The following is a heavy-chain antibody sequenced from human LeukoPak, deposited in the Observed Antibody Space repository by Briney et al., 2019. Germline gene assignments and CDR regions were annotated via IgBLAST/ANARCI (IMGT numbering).Heavy chain of an antibody. CDR2: ISYDGSNK. J-gene: IGHJ4*02. V-gene: IGHV3-30-3*01. CDR1: GFTFSSYA. D-gene: IGHD1-26*01. Sequence: GGSLRLSCAASGFTFSSYAMHWVRQAPGKGLEWVAVISYDGSNKYYADSVKGRFTISRDNSKNTLYLQMNSLRAEDTAVYYCAKVRSGSYYLYYFDYWGQGTLVTVSS. CDR3: AKVRSGSYYLYYFDY.